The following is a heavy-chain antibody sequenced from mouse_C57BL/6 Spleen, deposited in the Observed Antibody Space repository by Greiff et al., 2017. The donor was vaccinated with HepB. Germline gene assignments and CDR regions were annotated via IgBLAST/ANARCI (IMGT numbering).Heavy chain of an antibody. Sequence: VQLQQSGPELVKPGASVKISCKASGYTFTDYYMNWVKQSHGKSLEWIGDINPNNGGTSYNQKFKGKATLTVDKSSSTAYMELRSLTSEDSAVYYCARVRSNLDYWGQGTTLTVSS. CDR3: ARVRSNLDY. V-gene: IGHV1-26*01. CDR2: INPNNGGT. D-gene: IGHD2-5*01. CDR1: GYTFTDYY. J-gene: IGHJ2*01.